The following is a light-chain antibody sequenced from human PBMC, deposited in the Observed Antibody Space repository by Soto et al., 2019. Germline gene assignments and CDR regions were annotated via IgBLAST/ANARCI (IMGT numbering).Light chain of an antibody. Sequence: EIVLTQSPATLSVSPGEGTTLSCRASQGFGTTLDWYQQKPGQTPRLLISGASTRATGVPARFSGSGSGTDFILTINSLQSEDVAVYYCQHYAAWPLTFGGGTKVESK. CDR3: QHYAAWPLT. V-gene: IGKV3-15*01. J-gene: IGKJ4*01. CDR1: QGFGTT. CDR2: GAS.